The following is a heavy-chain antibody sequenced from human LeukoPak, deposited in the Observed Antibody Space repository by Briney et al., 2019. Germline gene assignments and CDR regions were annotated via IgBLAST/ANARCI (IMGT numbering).Heavy chain of an antibody. CDR3: ARESSGTYYHFDY. V-gene: IGHV3-48*02. CDR1: GFTFSSYS. Sequence: PGGSLRLSCAASGFTFSSYSMNWVRQAPGKGLEWVSYISTSSSTRYYADSVKGRFTISRDNAKNSLYLQMNSLRDEDTAVYFCARESSGTYYHFDYWGQGTLDTVSS. CDR2: ISTSSSTR. J-gene: IGHJ4*02. D-gene: IGHD1-26*01.